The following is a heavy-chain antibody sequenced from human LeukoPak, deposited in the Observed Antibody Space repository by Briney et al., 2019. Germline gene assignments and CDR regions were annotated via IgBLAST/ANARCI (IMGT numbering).Heavy chain of an antibody. Sequence: GSLRLSCAASGFTFSSYSMSWVRQPPGKGLEWVAKIKQDGSEKYYVDSVKGRFTISRDNAKNSLYLQMNSLRAEDTAVYYCARGPTRANSSDYWGQGARLTVSS. CDR2: IKQDGSEK. D-gene: IGHD2/OR15-2a*01. J-gene: IGHJ4*02. V-gene: IGHV3-7*01. CDR3: ARGPTRANSSDY. CDR1: GFTFSSYS.